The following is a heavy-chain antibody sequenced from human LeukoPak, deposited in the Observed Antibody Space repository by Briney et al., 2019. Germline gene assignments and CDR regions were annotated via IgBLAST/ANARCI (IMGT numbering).Heavy chain of an antibody. CDR1: GGSVGSGDYY. D-gene: IGHD1-26*01. Sequence: SETLSLTCTVSGGSVGSGDYYWSWIRQPPGKGLEWIVCIYRSGSTYYNPSLKSRVTISLDTPKNQFSLKLSSVTAADTAVYYCARASSGSYSGPIYYYYYMDVWGKGTSVTVSS. V-gene: IGHV4-30-4*08. J-gene: IGHJ6*03. CDR2: IYRSGST. CDR3: ARASSGSYSGPIYYYYYMDV.